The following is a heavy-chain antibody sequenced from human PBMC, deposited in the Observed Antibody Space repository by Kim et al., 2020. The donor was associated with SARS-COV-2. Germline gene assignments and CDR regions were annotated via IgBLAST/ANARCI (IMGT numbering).Heavy chain of an antibody. J-gene: IGHJ4*02. CDR3: ARHYSPWGIFGVVIRPEFDY. D-gene: IGHD3-3*01. CDR1: GGSISSYY. CDR2: IYYSGST. Sequence: SETLSLTCTVSGGSISSYYWSWIRQPPGKGLEWIGYIYYSGSTNYNPSLKSRVTISVDTSKNQFSLKLSSVTAADTAVYYCARHYSPWGIFGVVIRPEFDYWGQGTLVTVSS. V-gene: IGHV4-59*08.